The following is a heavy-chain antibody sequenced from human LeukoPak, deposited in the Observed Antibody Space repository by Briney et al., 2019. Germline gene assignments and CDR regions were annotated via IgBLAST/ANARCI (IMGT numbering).Heavy chain of an antibody. CDR1: GYTFTDYY. CDR2: ISPNSGGT. J-gene: IGHJ5*02. D-gene: IGHD6-19*01. V-gene: IGHV1-2*02. Sequence: GASVKVSCKASGYTFTDYYMHWVRQAPGQGLEWMGWISPNSGGTNYAQKFQGRVTMTRDTSISTAYMELSRLRSDDTAVYYCAREGRQWLVRGDWFDPWRQGTLVTVSS. CDR3: AREGRQWLVRGDWFDP.